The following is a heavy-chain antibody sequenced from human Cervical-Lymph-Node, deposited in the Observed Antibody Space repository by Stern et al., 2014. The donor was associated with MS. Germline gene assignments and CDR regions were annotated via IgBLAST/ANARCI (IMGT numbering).Heavy chain of an antibody. CDR2: IFSNEEK. V-gene: IGHV2-26*01. CDR1: GFSLSNTRMG. CDR3: ARTSTYYYDSSGARLSYFDY. Sequence: QVTLRESGPVLVKPTETLTLTCTVSGFSLSNTRMGVSWIRQPPGKALEWLSHIFSNEEKSYSTSLKSRLSISKDTSKSQVVLTMTDMDPVDTATYYCARTSTYYYDSSGARLSYFDYWGQGTLVTVSS. D-gene: IGHD3-22*01. J-gene: IGHJ4*02.